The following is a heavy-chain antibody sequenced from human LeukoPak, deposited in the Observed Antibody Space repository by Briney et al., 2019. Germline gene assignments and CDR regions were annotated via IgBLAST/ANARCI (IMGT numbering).Heavy chain of an antibody. CDR2: IYYRGIT. J-gene: IGHJ4*02. D-gene: IGHD3-22*01. V-gene: IGHV4-39*07. Sequence: PSETLSLTCTVSGGSISSSTYYWGWIRQPPGKGLEWIGSIYYRGITYYNPSLKSRFTISVDTSKNQISLKLNSVTAADTAVYYCAREKPKWILQYWGQGTLVTVSS. CDR1: GGSISSSTYY. CDR3: AREKPKWILQY.